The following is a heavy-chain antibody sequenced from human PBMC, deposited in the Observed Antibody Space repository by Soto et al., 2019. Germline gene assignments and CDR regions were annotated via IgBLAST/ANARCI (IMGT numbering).Heavy chain of an antibody. V-gene: IGHV1-69*13. J-gene: IGHJ6*02. D-gene: IGHD3-10*01. Sequence: GASVKVSCKASGGPYNSFAISWVRQAPGQGLEWIGGIIPVFGTATYAQKFKGRVTITAEESTSTAYMELSSLTSEDTAVYYCARFLGGAGSYYDGQNYNYYNGMDVWGQGTTVTGSS. CDR3: ARFLGGAGSYYDGQNYNYYNGMDV. CDR1: GGPYNSFA. CDR2: IIPVFGTA.